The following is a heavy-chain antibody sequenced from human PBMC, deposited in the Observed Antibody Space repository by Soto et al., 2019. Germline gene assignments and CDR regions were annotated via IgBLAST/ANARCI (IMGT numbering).Heavy chain of an antibody. V-gene: IGHV1-2*04. CDR3: ARDGYNSNLKINWYFDL. CDR2: INPNSGGT. Sequence: QVQLVQSGAEVKKPGASVKVSCKASGYTFTGYYMHWVRQAPGQGLEWMGWINPNSGGTNYAQKFQGWVTMTRDTSISTAYMELSRLRSDDTAVYYCARDGYNSNLKINWYFDLWGRGTLVTVSS. CDR1: GYTFTGYY. J-gene: IGHJ2*01. D-gene: IGHD5-12*01.